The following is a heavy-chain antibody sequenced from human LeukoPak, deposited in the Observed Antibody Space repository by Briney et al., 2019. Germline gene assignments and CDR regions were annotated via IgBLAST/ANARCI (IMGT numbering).Heavy chain of an antibody. D-gene: IGHD5-18*01. Sequence: GRSLRLSCAASGSTFSSYGMHWVRQAPGKGLEWVAVISYDGSNKYYADSVKGRFTISRDNSKNTLYLQMNSLRAEDTAVYYCAKDLYSYGADYWGQGTLVTVSS. CDR1: GSTFSSYG. J-gene: IGHJ4*02. CDR3: AKDLYSYGADY. CDR2: ISYDGSNK. V-gene: IGHV3-30*18.